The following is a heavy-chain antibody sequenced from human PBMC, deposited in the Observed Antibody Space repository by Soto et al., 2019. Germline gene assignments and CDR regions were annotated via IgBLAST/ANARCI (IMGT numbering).Heavy chain of an antibody. J-gene: IGHJ4*02. CDR3: ATSSDWSPLLDY. Sequence: ASVKVSCKASQYTFSNYYLHGVRQAPGQRPEWMGWINNGGGTIYAQDFQGRLSMTRDTSITTAYMELSRLSSDDTAFYYCATSSDWSPLLDYWGQGTLVTVSS. CDR2: INNGGGT. V-gene: IGHV1-2*02. CDR1: QYTFSNYY. D-gene: IGHD6-19*01.